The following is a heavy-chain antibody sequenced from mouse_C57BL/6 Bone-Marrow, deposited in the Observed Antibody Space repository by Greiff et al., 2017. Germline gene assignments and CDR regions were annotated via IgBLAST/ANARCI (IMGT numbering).Heavy chain of an antibody. CDR3: ARPYYSNYWYVDV. Sequence: QVQLQQSGAELVKPGASVKMSCKASGYTFTSYWITWVKQRPGQGLAWIGDIYPGSGSTNYNEQFKSKATLTVDTSSSTAYMQLSSLTSDDAAVYYCARPYYSNYWYVDVWGTGTTVTVSS. J-gene: IGHJ1*03. D-gene: IGHD2-5*01. V-gene: IGHV1-55*01. CDR1: GYTFTSYW. CDR2: IYPGSGST.